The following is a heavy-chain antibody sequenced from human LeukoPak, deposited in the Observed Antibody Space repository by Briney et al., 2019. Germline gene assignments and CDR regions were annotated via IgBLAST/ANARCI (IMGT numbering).Heavy chain of an antibody. CDR3: ARDDDLLAYCGGDCYSLDY. J-gene: IGHJ4*02. CDR2: INPSGGST. CDR1: GYTFTSYY. D-gene: IGHD2-21*02. Sequence: GASVKVSCKASGYTFTSYYMHWVRQAPGQGLEWMGIINPSGGSTSYAQKFQGRVTMTRDTSTSTVYMELSSLRSEDTAVYYCARDDDLLAYCGGDCYSLDYWGQGTLVTVSS. V-gene: IGHV1-46*01.